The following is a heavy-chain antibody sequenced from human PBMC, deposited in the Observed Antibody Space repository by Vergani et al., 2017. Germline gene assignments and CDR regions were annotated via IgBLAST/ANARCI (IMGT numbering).Heavy chain of an antibody. J-gene: IGHJ4*02. CDR3: ARRYSGGFLGY. Sequence: QVQLQQWGAGLLKPSETLSLTCAVYGGSFSGYYWSWIRQPPGKGLEWIGEINHSGNTNYNPSLKSRVTISVDTSKSKFSLKLSSVTAADTAVYYCARRYSGGFLGYWGQGTLVTVSS. CDR1: GGSFSGYY. V-gene: IGHV4-34*01. D-gene: IGHD6-19*01. CDR2: INHSGNT.